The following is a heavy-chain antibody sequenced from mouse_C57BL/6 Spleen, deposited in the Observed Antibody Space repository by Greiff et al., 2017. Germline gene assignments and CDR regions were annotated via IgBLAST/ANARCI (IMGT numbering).Heavy chain of an antibody. D-gene: IGHD2-4*01. J-gene: IGHJ4*01. CDR3: ARQIYYDYDGYAMDY. CDR1: GFSLTSYG. CDR2: IWSDGST. Sequence: VKLMESGPGLVAPSQSLSITCTVSGFSLTSYGVHWVRQPPGKGLEWLVVIWSDGSTTYNSALKSRLSISKDNSKSQVFLKMNSLQTDDTAMYYCARQIYYDYDGYAMDYWGQGTSVTVSS. V-gene: IGHV2-6-1*01.